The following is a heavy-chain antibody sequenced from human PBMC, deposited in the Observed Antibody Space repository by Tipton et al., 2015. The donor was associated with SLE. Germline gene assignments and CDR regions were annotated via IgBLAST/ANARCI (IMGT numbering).Heavy chain of an antibody. D-gene: IGHD2-15*01. V-gene: IGHV1-8*02. J-gene: IGHJ6*02. CDR3: ARGGRSGCSQRRGYYYYGMDV. CDR2: MNPNSGNT. CDR1: GYTFTSYD. Sequence: QSGPEAKKPGASVKVSCKASGYTFTSYDINWVRQATGQGLEWMGWMNPNSGNTGYAQKFQGRVTMTRNTSISTAYMELRSLRSEDTAVYYCARGGRSGCSQRRGYYYYGMDVWGQGTTVTVSS.